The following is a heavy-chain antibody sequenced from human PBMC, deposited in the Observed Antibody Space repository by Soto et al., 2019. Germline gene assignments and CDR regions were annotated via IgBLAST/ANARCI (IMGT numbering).Heavy chain of an antibody. CDR2: ISYDGNNK. CDR1: GFTYSTYT. D-gene: IGHD1-26*01. V-gene: IGHV3-30-3*01. J-gene: IGHJ4*02. CDR3: ARDRDFGGNEQGY. Sequence: GGSLRLSCAASGFTYSTYTMHWVRQAPGKGLEWVAVISYDGNNKFYADSVKGRFTISRDNPKSTLYLQMNSLRAEDTAIYYCARDRDFGGNEQGYWGQGTLVTVSS.